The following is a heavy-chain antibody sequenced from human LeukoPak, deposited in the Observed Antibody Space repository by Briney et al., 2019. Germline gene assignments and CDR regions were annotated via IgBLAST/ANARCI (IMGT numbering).Heavy chain of an antibody. CDR3: ARHQWHYYYYMGV. CDR1: GGSISSSSYY. D-gene: IGHD6-19*01. V-gene: IGHV4-39*01. J-gene: IGHJ6*03. CDR2: ICYSGDT. Sequence: SETLSLTCTVSGGSISSSSYYWGWIRRPPGKGLEWIGSICYSGDTYYNPSLKSRRVTISVDTSKNQFSLRLSSVTAADTAVYYCARHQWHYYYYMGVWGKGSTVTVS.